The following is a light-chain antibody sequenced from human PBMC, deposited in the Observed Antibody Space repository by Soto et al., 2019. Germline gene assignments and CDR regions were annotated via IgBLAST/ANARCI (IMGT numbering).Light chain of an antibody. V-gene: IGLV1-40*01. J-gene: IGLJ3*02. CDR3: QSYDTSLSNWV. CDR2: GNS. CDR1: SSNIGAAYD. Sequence: QSALTQPPSVSGAPGQRVTISCTGSSSNIGAAYDAHWYQHLPGTAPKLLIYGNSNRPSGVPDRFSGSKSGTSASLAITGLQAEDEADYYCQSYDTSLSNWVFGGGTKLTVL.